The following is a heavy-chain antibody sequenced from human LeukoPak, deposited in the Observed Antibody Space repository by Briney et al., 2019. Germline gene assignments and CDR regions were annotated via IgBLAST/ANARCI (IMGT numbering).Heavy chain of an antibody. Sequence: ASVKVSCKASGYTFTSYAMNWVRQAPGQGLEWMGWTNTNTGNPTYAQGFTGRFVFSLDTSVSTAYLQISSLKAEDTAVYYCARLWIYLDYYYMDAWGKGTTVTVSS. CDR2: TNTNTGNP. V-gene: IGHV7-4-1*02. CDR3: ARLWIYLDYYYMDA. CDR1: GYTFTSYA. D-gene: IGHD3-16*02. J-gene: IGHJ6*03.